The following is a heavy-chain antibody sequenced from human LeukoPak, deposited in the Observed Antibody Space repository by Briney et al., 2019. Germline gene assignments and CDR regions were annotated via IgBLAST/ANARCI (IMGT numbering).Heavy chain of an antibody. V-gene: IGHV6-1*01. CDR2: TYYRSTWYN. J-gene: IGHJ2*01. Sequence: SQTLSLTCAISGDSVSRNSAAWNWIRQSPSRGLEWLGRTYYRSTWYNDYAVSVKSRITINPDTSKNQFSLQLNSVTPEDTAVYYCARHRYSSSWYSWDDGVWYFDLWGRGTLVTVSS. CDR3: ARHRYSSSWYSWDDGVWYFDL. CDR1: GDSVSRNSAA. D-gene: IGHD6-13*01.